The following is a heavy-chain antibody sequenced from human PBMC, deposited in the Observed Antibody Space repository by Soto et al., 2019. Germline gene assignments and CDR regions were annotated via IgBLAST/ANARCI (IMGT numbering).Heavy chain of an antibody. J-gene: IGHJ4*02. V-gene: IGHV3-23*01. CDR1: GFTFSNFA. CDR2: ISASGRDI. CDR3: AKGKTSGWYYFDY. D-gene: IGHD6-19*01. Sequence: EVQLLESGGDLVQPGGSLRLSCAASGFTFSNFAMNWVRQAPGRGLEWVSGISASGRDIHYSDSVKDRFTVSRDNSKKTRYLQMNILRAEDTAIYYCAKGKTSGWYYFDYWGQGALVTVSS.